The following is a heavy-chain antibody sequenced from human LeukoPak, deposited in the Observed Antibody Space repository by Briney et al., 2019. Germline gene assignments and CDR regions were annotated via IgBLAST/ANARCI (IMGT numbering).Heavy chain of an antibody. CDR1: GFTFSTYA. CDR3: ARDGYDFWSGYPTTVDF. D-gene: IGHD3-3*01. V-gene: IGHV3-48*01. CDR2: ISSSSNTI. Sequence: GGSLRLSCAASGFTFSTYAMNWVRQAPGKGLEWVSYISSSSNTIYYADSVQGRFTISRDNANNSLYLQMNSLRAEDTAVYYCARDGYDFWSGYPTTVDFWGQGTLVTAPS. J-gene: IGHJ4*02.